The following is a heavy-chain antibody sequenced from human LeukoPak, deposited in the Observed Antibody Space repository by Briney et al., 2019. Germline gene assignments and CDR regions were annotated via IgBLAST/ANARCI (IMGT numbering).Heavy chain of an antibody. Sequence: PSETLSLTCTVSGGSISSGGYYWSWIRQPPGKGLEWIGYIYHSGSTYYNPSLKSRVTISVDRSKNQFSLKLSSVTAADTAVYYCARAGNYPNGASDIWGQGTMVTVSS. CDR1: GGSISSGGYY. CDR3: ARAGNYPNGASDI. V-gene: IGHV4-30-2*01. CDR2: IYHSGST. D-gene: IGHD1-7*01. J-gene: IGHJ3*02.